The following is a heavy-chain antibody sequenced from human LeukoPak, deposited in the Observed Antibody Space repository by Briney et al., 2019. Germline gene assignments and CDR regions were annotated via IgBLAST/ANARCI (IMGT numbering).Heavy chain of an antibody. D-gene: IGHD3-10*01. J-gene: IGHJ4*02. CDR2: INPSGGST. V-gene: IGHV1-46*01. CDR3: ASAGGSGSYYFY. CDR1: GYTFTSYY. Sequence: GASVKVSCKASGYTFTSYYMHWVRRAPGQGLEWMGIINPSGGSTSYAQKFQGRVTMTRDTSTSTVYMELSSLRSEDTAVYYCASAGGSGSYYFYWGQGTLVTVSS.